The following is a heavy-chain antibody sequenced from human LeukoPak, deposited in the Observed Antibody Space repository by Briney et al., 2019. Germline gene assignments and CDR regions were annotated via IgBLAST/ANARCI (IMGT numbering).Heavy chain of an antibody. CDR2: ISGSGGST. CDR3: AKMYDFWSGYPDY. CDR1: GFTFSSYA. V-gene: IGHV3-23*01. D-gene: IGHD3-3*01. Sequence: PGGSLRLSCAASGFTFSSYAMSWVRQAPGKGLEWVSAISGSGGSTYHADSVKGRFTISRDNSKNTLYLQMNSLRAEDTAVYYCAKMYDFWSGYPDYWGQGTLVTVSS. J-gene: IGHJ4*02.